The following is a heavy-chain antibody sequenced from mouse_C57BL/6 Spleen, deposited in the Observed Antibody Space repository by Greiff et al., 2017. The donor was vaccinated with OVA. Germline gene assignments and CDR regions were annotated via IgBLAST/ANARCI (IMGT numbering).Heavy chain of an antibody. CDR2: INPSNGGT. CDR3: ANGVYYGNPWFAY. V-gene: IGHV1-53*01. D-gene: IGHD2-1*01. J-gene: IGHJ3*01. Sequence: QVQLQQPGTELVKPGASVKLSCKASGYTFTSYWMHWVKQRPGQGLEWIGNINPSNGGTNYNEKFKSKATMTVDKSSSTSYLQLSSLTSDDSAVYYCANGVYYGNPWFAYWGQGTLVTVSA. CDR1: GYTFTSYW.